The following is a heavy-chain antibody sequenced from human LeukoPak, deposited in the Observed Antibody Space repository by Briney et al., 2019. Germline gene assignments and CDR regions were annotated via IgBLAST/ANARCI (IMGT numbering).Heavy chain of an antibody. D-gene: IGHD3-10*01. CDR2: IKQYGRQK. V-gene: IGHV3-7*01. Sequence: GGSVTLLCTASGFPFSIYWMIWLAHARGKAREWVANIKQYGRQKQYVHSVKGRLTISRDNAKNSLYLQMNSLRAEDTAVYYCARDFESLYGSGSYFRFDPWGQGTLVTVSS. CDR3: ARDFESLYGSGSYFRFDP. CDR1: GFPFSIYW. J-gene: IGHJ5*02.